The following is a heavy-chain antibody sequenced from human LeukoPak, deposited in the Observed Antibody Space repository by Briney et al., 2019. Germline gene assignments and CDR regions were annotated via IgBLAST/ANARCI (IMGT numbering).Heavy chain of an antibody. D-gene: IGHD3-10*01. CDR2: ISGSGGST. J-gene: IGHJ4*02. CDR3: AKDLYARITMVRGVISDY. CDR1: GFTFSSYA. Sequence: GGSLRLSCAASGFTFSSYAMSWVRQAPGKGLEWVSVISGSGGSTYYADSVKGRFTISRDNSKNTLYLQMNSLRAEDTAVYYCAKDLYARITMVRGVISDYWGQGTLVTVSS. V-gene: IGHV3-23*01.